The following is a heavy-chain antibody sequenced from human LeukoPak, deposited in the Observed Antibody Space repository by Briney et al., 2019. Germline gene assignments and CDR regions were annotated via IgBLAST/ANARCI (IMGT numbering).Heavy chain of an antibody. V-gene: IGHV4-59*01. CDR3: ARIYSGSGYYYYYYMDV. Sequence: SETLSLTCTVSGGSISSYYWSWIRQPPGKGLEWIGYIYYSGSTNYNSSLKSRVTISVDMSKNQFSLKLSSVTAADTAVYYCARIYSGSGYYYYYYMDVWGKGTTVTVSS. D-gene: IGHD5-12*01. CDR1: GGSISSYY. CDR2: IYYSGST. J-gene: IGHJ6*03.